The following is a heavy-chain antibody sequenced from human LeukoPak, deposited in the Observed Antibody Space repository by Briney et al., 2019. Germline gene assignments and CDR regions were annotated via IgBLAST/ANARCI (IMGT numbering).Heavy chain of an antibody. CDR1: GFTFSNYE. CDR2: INSHGNST. D-gene: IGHD3-22*01. V-gene: IGHV3-74*03. CDR3: ARVTDDSSGNWPDY. J-gene: IGHJ4*02. Sequence: QPGGSLRLSCAASGFTFSNYEMNWVRQAPGKGLEWVSFINSHGNSTTYADSVKGRFTISRDNAKNTLFLQMSSLRAEDTALYYCARVTDDSSGNWPDYWGQGTLVTVSS.